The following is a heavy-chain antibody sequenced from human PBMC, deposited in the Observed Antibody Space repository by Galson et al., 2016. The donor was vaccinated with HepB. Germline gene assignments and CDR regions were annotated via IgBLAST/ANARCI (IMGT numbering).Heavy chain of an antibody. CDR1: GDSVYNNGAA. V-gene: IGHV6-1*01. J-gene: IGHJ6*02. Sequence: CAISGDSVYNNGAAWVWIRQSPSRGLAWLGRTFYRSTWENHYAGSVKNRITISPDTSRNQFSLHLNSVTPEDTAVYYCARAVMLGRGMDVWGQGTTVTVSS. CDR2: TFYRSTWEN. CDR3: ARAVMLGRGMDV. D-gene: IGHD3-10*01.